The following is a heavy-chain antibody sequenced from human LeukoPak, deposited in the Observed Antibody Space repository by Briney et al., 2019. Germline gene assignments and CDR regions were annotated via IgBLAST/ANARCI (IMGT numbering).Heavy chain of an antibody. Sequence: GGSLRLSCAASGFTFSNYWMNWVRQAPGKGLEWVASIKRDGSEKHFVGSVKGRFTISRDNSKNTVYLQMNRLRAEDTAVYYCAKDPTHFRVWDDYDNTRLNSWGQGTLVTVSS. CDR3: AKDPTHFRVWDDYDNTRLNS. V-gene: IGHV3-7*01. CDR1: GFTFSNYW. CDR2: IKRDGSEK. J-gene: IGHJ4*02. D-gene: IGHD3-22*01.